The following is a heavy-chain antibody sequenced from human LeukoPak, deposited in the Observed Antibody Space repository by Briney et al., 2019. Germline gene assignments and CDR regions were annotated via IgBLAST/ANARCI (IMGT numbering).Heavy chain of an antibody. Sequence: PGGSLRLSCAASGFSFSSYAMSWVRQAPGKRLEWVSAISGSGDSKLYADSVKGRFTISRDNSKNTLYLQMNSLGAEDTAVYYCANKVNTVTTADYWGQGTLVTVSS. CDR3: ANKVNTVTTADY. D-gene: IGHD4-17*01. CDR1: GFSFSSYA. CDR2: ISGSGDSK. V-gene: IGHV3-23*01. J-gene: IGHJ4*02.